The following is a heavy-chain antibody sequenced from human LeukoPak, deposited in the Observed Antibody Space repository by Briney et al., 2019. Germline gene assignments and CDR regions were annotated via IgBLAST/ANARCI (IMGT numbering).Heavy chain of an antibody. D-gene: IGHD7-27*01. J-gene: IGHJ6*03. V-gene: IGHV3-21*01. CDR1: GFTFSSYS. CDR3: ARDTRLGNYMDV. Sequence: PGGSLRLSCAASGFTFSSYSMNWVRQAPGKGLEWVSSISSSSSYIHYADSVKGRFTISRDNAKNSLYLQMNSLRAEDTAVYYCARDTRLGNYMDVWGKGTTVTVSS. CDR2: ISSSSSYI.